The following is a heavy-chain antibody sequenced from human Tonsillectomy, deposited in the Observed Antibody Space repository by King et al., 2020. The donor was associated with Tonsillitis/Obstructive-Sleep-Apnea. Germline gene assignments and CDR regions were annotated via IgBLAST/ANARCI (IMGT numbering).Heavy chain of an antibody. CDR2: IYYSGST. J-gene: IGHJ3*02. D-gene: IGHD6-19*01. Sequence: VQLQESGPGLAKPSETLSLTCNVSGGSISSYYWSWIRQPPGKGLEWIGYIYYSGSTKYNPSLKSRVTISVDTSKNQFSLKLSSMTAADTAIYYCAREADDAFDIWGQGTMVTVSS. V-gene: IGHV4-59*01. CDR3: AREADDAFDI. CDR1: GGSISSYY.